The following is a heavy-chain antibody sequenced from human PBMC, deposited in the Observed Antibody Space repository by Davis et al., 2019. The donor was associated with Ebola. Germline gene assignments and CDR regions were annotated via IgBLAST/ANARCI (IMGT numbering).Heavy chain of an antibody. J-gene: IGHJ6*02. CDR3: ARGPYSPLDYGMDV. D-gene: IGHD6-13*01. CDR1: GFTFSDYY. CDR2: ISSSSSYT. V-gene: IGHV3-11*06. Sequence: GGSLRLSCAASGFTFSDYYMSWIRQAPGKGLEWVSYISSSSSYTNYAHSVKGRFTISRDNAKNSMCLQMNSLRAEETAVYYCARGPYSPLDYGMDVWGQGTTVTVSS.